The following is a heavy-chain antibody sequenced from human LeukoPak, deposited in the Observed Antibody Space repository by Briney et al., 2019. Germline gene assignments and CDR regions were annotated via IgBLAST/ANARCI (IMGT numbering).Heavy chain of an antibody. CDR3: ARRRDFIDY. Sequence: GGSLRLSCAASGFTLSDYYMSWIRQAPGKGLEWVSYSSSSGSTIYYADSVKGRFAISRDNAKNSLYLQMNSLRAEDTAVYCCARRRDFIDYWGQGTLVTVSS. CDR2: SSSSGSTI. J-gene: IGHJ4*02. D-gene: IGHD3/OR15-3a*01. V-gene: IGHV3-11*01. CDR1: GFTLSDYY.